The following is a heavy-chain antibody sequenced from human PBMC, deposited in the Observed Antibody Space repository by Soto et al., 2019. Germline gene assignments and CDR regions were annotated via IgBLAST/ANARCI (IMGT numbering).Heavy chain of an antibody. J-gene: IGHJ1*01. Sequence: PGGSLRLSCAASGFTFSCYGMHWVRQAPGKGLEWVAVIWYDGSNKYYADSVKGRFTISRDNSKNTRYLPMNSLRAEDTAVYYCAREAEGGWLPRNHEYFQHWGQGTLVTVSS. CDR3: AREAEGGWLPRNHEYFQH. CDR1: GFTFSCYG. CDR2: IWYDGSNK. V-gene: IGHV3-33*01. D-gene: IGHD3-22*01.